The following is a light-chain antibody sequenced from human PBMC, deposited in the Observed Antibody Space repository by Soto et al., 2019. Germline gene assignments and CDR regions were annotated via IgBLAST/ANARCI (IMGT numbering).Light chain of an antibody. CDR3: LLYYGGTQDVV. CDR1: TGAVTSGYY. J-gene: IGLJ2*01. V-gene: IGLV7-43*01. CDR2: STS. Sequence: QAVVTQESSLTVSPGGTVTLTCASSTGAVTSGYYPNWFQQKPGQAPRALIYSTSDKYSWTPARFSGSLLGGKAALTLSGVQPEDEAEYYCLLYYGGTQDVVFGGGTKVTVL.